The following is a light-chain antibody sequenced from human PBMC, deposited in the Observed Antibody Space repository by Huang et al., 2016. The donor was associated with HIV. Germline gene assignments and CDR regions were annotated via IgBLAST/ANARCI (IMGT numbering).Light chain of an antibody. CDR1: QSISNY. J-gene: IGKJ3*01. Sequence: DIQMTQSPSSLSASVGDRVTITCRARQSISNYLNWYQQKPGKDPKLLIYAASSLQSGVPSRFSGSGSGTDFTLTISSLQPEDSAAYYCQQSYSPRTFGPGTKVDIK. CDR2: AAS. CDR3: QQSYSPRT. V-gene: IGKV1-39*01.